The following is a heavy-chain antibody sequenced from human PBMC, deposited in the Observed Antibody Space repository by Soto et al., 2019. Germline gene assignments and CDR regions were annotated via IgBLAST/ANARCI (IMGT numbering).Heavy chain of an antibody. CDR1: GFTVSNNS. J-gene: IGHJ4*02. V-gene: IGHV3-66*01. D-gene: IGHD1-1*01. CDR2: IFSNGDT. Sequence: ELQLVASGGGLVQPGGSLRLSCPASGFTVSNNSVRWVRQAPGKGLEWVSFIFSNGDTRYADSVKGRFTISRDSSSNTLYLQMNSLRVEDTAVYYCARDGTYNWVGGQGIHVTVSS. CDR3: ARDGTYNWV.